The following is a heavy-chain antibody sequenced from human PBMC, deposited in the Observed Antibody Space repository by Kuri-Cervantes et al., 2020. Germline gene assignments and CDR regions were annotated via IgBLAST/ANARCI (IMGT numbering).Heavy chain of an antibody. V-gene: IGHV4-38-2*02. CDR2: IYHSGST. J-gene: IGHJ3*01. CDR1: GYSISSGYY. Sequence: SETLSLTCAVSGYSISSGYYWGWIRQPPGKGLEWIGSIYHSGSTYYNPSLKSRVTISVDTSKNQFSLKLSSVTAADTAVYYCARDRLWFGELSTQKAFDLWGQGTVVTVSS. D-gene: IGHD3-10*01. CDR3: ARDRLWFGELSTQKAFDL.